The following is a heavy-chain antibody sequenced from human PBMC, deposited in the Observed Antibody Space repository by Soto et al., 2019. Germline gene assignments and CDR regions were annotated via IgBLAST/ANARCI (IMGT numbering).Heavy chain of an antibody. V-gene: IGHV4-34*01. CDR3: ARGQDQAKTGY. D-gene: IGHD1-1*01. CDR1: TGSFSGNY. J-gene: IGHJ4*02. CDR2: IHPSGSA. Sequence: SETLSLTCAVYTGSFSGNYWSWIRQPPGKGLEWIGEIHPSGSAHYSVSLMSRVTISVDTSKNQVSLRLSSVTAAETAVYYCARGQDQAKTGYWGPGTPVTVSS.